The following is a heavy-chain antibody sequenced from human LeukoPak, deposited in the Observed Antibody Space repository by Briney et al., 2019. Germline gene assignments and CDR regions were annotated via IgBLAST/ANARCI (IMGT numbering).Heavy chain of an antibody. J-gene: IGHJ6*03. CDR3: ARRGGGGWYGPYYYYYYMDV. CDR2: IYYSGST. Sequence: SETLSLTCTVSGGSISSSSYYWGWIRQPPGKGLEWIGSIYYSGSTYYNPSLESRVTISVDTSKNQFSLKLSSVTAADTAVYYCARRGGGGWYGPYYYYYYMDVWGKGTTVTVSS. D-gene: IGHD6-19*01. CDR1: GGSISSSSYY. V-gene: IGHV4-39*01.